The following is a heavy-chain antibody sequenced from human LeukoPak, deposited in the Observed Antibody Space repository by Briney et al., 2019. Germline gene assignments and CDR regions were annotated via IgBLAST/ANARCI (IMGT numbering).Heavy chain of an antibody. D-gene: IGHD6-13*01. Sequence: GGSLRLSCAASGFTFSDYYMSWIRQAPGKGLEWVSVISGSGGSTYYADSVKGRFTISRDNSKNALYLQMNSLRAEDTAVYYCAKDRYSSSWYNWFDPWGQGTLVTVSS. CDR3: AKDRYSSSWYNWFDP. CDR2: ISGSGGST. J-gene: IGHJ5*02. V-gene: IGHV3-23*01. CDR1: GFTFSDYY.